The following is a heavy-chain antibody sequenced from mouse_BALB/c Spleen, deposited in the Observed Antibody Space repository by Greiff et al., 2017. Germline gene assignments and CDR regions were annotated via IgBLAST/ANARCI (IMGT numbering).Heavy chain of an antibody. CDR1: GFNIKDTY. V-gene: IGHV14-3*02. J-gene: IGHJ4*01. CDR3: ARSSGYVEAMDY. D-gene: IGHD3-1*01. CDR2: IDPANGNT. Sequence: VQLQQSGAELVKPGASVKLSCTASGFNIKDTYMHWVKQRPEQGLEWIGRIDPANGNTKYDPKFQGKATITADTSSNTAYLQLSSLTSEDTAVYYCARSSGYVEAMDYWGQGTSVTVSS.